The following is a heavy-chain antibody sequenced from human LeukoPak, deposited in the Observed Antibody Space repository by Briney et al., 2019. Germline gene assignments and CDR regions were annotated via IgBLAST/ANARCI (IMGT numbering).Heavy chain of an antibody. V-gene: IGHV1-69*13. CDR3: ARPSYDILTGYGPRATYGIDV. CDR2: IIPIFGTA. Sequence: AVTLSFTGSGGTFSVYAKSWVREGPGQGKEWMGGIIPIFGTANYAQKFQSRVTITSDESTSTAYMELSSLRSEDTAVYYCARPSYDILTGYGPRATYGIDVWGQGTTVTVSS. CDR1: GGTFSVYA. D-gene: IGHD3-9*01. J-gene: IGHJ6*02.